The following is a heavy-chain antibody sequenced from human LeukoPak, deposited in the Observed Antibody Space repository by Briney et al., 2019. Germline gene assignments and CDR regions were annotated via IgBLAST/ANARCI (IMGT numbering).Heavy chain of an antibody. CDR2: IYHSGST. CDR3: ARGGYSYGSRFYYFDY. Sequence: SETLSLTCAVSGGSISSSNWWSWVRQPPGKGLEWIGEIYHSGSTNYNPSLKSRVTISVDKSKNQFSLKLSSVTAADTAVYYCARGGYSYGSRFYYFDYWGQGTLVTVSS. D-gene: IGHD5-18*01. J-gene: IGHJ4*02. V-gene: IGHV4-4*02. CDR1: GGSISSSNW.